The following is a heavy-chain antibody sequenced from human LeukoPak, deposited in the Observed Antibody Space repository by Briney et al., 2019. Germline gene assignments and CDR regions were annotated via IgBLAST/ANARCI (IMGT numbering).Heavy chain of an antibody. V-gene: IGHV1-3*03. D-gene: IGHD2-8*01. CDR1: GYSFTSYA. CDR2: IYGDSGDA. CDR3: VRGVPGVYFYYYMDV. J-gene: IGHJ6*03. Sequence: ASVKVSCKASGYSFTSYAMNWVRQAPGQRLEWMGWIYGDSGDAKYSQEFQGRVTITRDTSVSTAYMELSSLRSEDMAVYYCVRGVPGVYFYYYMDVWGKGTTVTVSS.